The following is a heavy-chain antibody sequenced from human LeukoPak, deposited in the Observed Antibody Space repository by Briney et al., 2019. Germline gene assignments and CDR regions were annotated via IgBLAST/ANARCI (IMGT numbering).Heavy chain of an antibody. CDR3: AKTRYNWNYWFDP. J-gene: IGHJ5*02. V-gene: IGHV3-23*01. Sequence: PGGSLRLSCAASGFTFSSYAMTWVRQAPGKGLEWVSAISGSGGSRYYADSVKGRFTISRDNSKNTLYVQMNSLRAEDTAVYYCAKTRYNWNYWFDPWGQGTLVTVSS. D-gene: IGHD1-7*01. CDR2: ISGSGGSR. CDR1: GFTFSSYA.